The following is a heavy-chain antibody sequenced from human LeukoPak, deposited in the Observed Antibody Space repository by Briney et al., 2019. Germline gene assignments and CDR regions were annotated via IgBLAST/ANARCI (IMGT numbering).Heavy chain of an antibody. V-gene: IGHV1-2*02. CDR1: GYTFTGYY. CDR3: ARDLMTTPTWDFDY. Sequence: ASVKVSCKGSGYTFTGYYMHWVRQAPGQGLGWMGWINPNSGTTNYAQKFQGRVTVTTDTSISTAYMELSRLESDDTAVYYCARDLMTTPTWDFDYWGQGTLVTVSS. J-gene: IGHJ4*02. CDR2: INPNSGTT. D-gene: IGHD3-16*01.